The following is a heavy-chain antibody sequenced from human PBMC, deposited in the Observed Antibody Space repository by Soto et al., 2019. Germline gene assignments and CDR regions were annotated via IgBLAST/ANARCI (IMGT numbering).Heavy chain of an antibody. CDR2: ISSNGGST. V-gene: IGHV3-64D*08. J-gene: IGHJ4*02. CDR1: GFTFSSYA. Sequence: GGSLRLSCSASGFTFSSYAMHWVRQAPGKGLEYVSAISSNGGSTYYADSVKGRFTISRDNSKNTLYLQMSSLRAEDTAVYYCVNLNRRPSITGTITGDYWGQGTLVTVSS. D-gene: IGHD1-20*01. CDR3: VNLNRRPSITGTITGDY.